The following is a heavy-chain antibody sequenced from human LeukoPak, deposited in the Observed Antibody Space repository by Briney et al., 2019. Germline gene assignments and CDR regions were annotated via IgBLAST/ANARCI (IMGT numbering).Heavy chain of an antibody. J-gene: IGHJ3*02. CDR2: ISYDGSNK. Sequence: GGSLRLSCAASGFTFSSYAMHWVRQAPGKGLEWVAVISYDGSNKYYADSVKGRFTISRDNSENTMYLQMNSLRPEDTAVFYCAREAAFAFDIWGQGTMVTVSS. CDR1: GFTFSSYA. V-gene: IGHV3-30-3*01. CDR3: AREAAFAFDI. D-gene: IGHD6-25*01.